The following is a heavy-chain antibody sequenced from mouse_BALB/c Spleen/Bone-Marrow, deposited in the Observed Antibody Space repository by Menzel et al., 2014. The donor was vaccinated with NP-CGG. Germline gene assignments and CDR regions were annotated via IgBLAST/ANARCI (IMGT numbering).Heavy chain of an antibody. CDR1: GYTFTSYW. J-gene: IGHJ2*01. CDR3: TNHYFDY. V-gene: IGHV1S22*01. CDR2: IYPGSGST. Sequence: LQQSGSELVRPGASVKLSCKASGYTFTSYWMHWVKQRPGQGLEWIGNIYPGSGSTNYDEKFKSKATLTVDTPSSTAYMQLSSLTSEDSAVYYCTNHYFDYWGQGTTLTVSS.